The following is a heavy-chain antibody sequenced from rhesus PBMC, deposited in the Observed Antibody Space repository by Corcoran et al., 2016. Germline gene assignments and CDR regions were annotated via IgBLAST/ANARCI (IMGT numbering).Heavy chain of an antibody. D-gene: IGHD2-27*01. CDR2: NSGGGSN. CDR1: GYSISSGYY. Sequence: QVQLQESGPGLVKPSETLSLTCAVSGYSISSGYYWGWIRQPPGKGLEWIGHNSGGGSNTLTPPLKTRVTIATDTSKNQFALKLSSVTAADTAVYYCARVWYRLFTADYWGQGVLVTVSS. V-gene: IGHV4S14*01. CDR3: ARVWYRLFTADY. J-gene: IGHJ4*01.